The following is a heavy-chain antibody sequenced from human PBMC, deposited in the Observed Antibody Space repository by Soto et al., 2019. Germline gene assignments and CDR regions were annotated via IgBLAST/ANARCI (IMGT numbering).Heavy chain of an antibody. Sequence: SETLSLTCKVSGGSISSTSSYWSWVRQPPGKGLEWIGSGYYGGNTYYNPSLKSRISISIDSSKNEFSLRLRSVTAADTAIYYCATPFLTRSSWRNTLGDDSQYGTDVWGQGTTVTVSS. CDR1: GGSISSTSSY. J-gene: IGHJ6*02. CDR2: GYYGGNT. CDR3: ATPFLTRSSWRNTLGDDSQYGTDV. V-gene: IGHV4-39*01. D-gene: IGHD3-16*01.